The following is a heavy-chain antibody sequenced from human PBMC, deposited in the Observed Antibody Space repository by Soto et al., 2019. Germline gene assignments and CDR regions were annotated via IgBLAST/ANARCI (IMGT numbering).Heavy chain of an antibody. D-gene: IGHD6-13*01. V-gene: IGHV4-4*07. J-gene: IGHJ5*02. CDR2: IHSSGST. CDR3: ARDQGVAAAGITWFDP. Sequence: PSETLSLTCTVSGASMNSYHWSWIRQPAGKGLEWIGHIHSSGSTNYNPSLKGRVTVSVDTSKNQCFLRLMSLTAADTAVYYCARDQGVAAAGITWFDPWGHGSLVTVSS. CDR1: GASMNSYH.